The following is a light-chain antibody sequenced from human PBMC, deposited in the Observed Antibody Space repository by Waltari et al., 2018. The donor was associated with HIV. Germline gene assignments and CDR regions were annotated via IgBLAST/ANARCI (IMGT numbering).Light chain of an antibody. J-gene: IGLJ2*01. CDR2: EDV. CDR1: NLADKY. V-gene: IGLV3-1*01. Sequence: SYELTQPPSVSVSPGHTAIIPCYGDNLADKYASWYQQRPGQSPVLVIYEDVKRPSGIPERFSGSNSGNKATLTISGTQAMDESDYYCQAWDSHNVIFGGGTKLTVL. CDR3: QAWDSHNVI.